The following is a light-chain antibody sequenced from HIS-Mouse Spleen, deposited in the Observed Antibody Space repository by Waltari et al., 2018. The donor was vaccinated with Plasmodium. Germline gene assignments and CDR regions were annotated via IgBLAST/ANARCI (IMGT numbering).Light chain of an antibody. CDR1: QVISSA. Sequence: AIQFNQSPSSLSASVGDSVPITCRACQVISSALAWYQQKPGKAPKLLIYDASSLESGVPSRFSGSGSGTDFTLTISSLQPEDFATYYCQQFNSYPTFGQGTKLEIK. CDR3: QQFNSYPT. V-gene: IGKV1-13*02. CDR2: DAS. J-gene: IGKJ2*01.